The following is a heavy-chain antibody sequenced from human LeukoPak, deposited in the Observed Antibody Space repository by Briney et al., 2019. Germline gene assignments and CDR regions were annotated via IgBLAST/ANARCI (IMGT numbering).Heavy chain of an antibody. CDR1: GVSLTDFY. CDR3: ARSRCVSGTEICYNH. Sequence: PSETLSLTCAVAGVSLTDFYWSWIRQSPGKGLEWIGEVSPDGYDKYNPSLKSRVSISVDRSENQLSLRLSSVTAADTAIYYCARSRCVSGTEICYNHWAQGSLVTVSS. J-gene: IGHJ5*02. CDR2: VSPDGYD. D-gene: IGHD2-8*01. V-gene: IGHV4-34*01.